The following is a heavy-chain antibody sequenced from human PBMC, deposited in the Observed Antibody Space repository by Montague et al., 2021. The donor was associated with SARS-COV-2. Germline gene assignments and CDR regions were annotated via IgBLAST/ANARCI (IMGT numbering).Heavy chain of an antibody. Sequence: SETLSLTCTVSAGSLSSRSNYWGWIRQPPGMGLQWIGSVDSAGSTYYSPSLKSRVTISLDTSKNQFSLKLSSVTAADTAVYYCARDEYNRYWYKYGGQGARVTVSS. J-gene: IGHJ4*02. V-gene: IGHV4-39*07. CDR1: AGSLSSRSNY. D-gene: IGHD2-8*02. CDR2: VDSAGST. CDR3: ARDEYNRYWYKY.